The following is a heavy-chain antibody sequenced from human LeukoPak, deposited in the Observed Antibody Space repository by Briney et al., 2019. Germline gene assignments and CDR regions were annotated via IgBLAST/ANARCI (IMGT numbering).Heavy chain of an antibody. D-gene: IGHD3-3*01. Sequence: SETLSLTCTVSSGSISSYYWSWIRQPPGKGLEWIGYIYYTGSTNYNPSLKSRVTISVDTSKNQFSLKLSSVTAADTAVYYCAGTYYGFWSGYYPHYYYYYMDVWGKGTTVTVSS. CDR1: SGSISSYY. CDR2: IYYTGST. CDR3: AGTYYGFWSGYYPHYYYYYMDV. J-gene: IGHJ6*03. V-gene: IGHV4-59*01.